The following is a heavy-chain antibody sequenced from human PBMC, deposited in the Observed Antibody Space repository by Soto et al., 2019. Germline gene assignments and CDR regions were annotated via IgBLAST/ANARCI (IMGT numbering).Heavy chain of an antibody. CDR3: ARDVYGDYFYYYYGMDV. D-gene: IGHD4-17*01. CDR1: GFTFSSYG. Sequence: VGSLRLSCAASGFTFSSYGMHWVRQAPGKGLEWVAVIWYDGSNKYYADSVKGRFTISRDNSKNTLYLQMNSLRAEDTAVYYCARDVYGDYFYYYYGMDVWGQGTTVTVSS. V-gene: IGHV3-33*01. J-gene: IGHJ6*02. CDR2: IWYDGSNK.